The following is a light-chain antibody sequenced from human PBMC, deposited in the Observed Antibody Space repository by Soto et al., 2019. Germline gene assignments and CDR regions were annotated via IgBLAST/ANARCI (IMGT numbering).Light chain of an antibody. V-gene: IGKV3-20*01. CDR2: GAS. CDR3: QHYGSTPWS. Sequence: EVVLTQSPGTLSLSPGERATLSCRASQSVSSTYLAWYQQRPGQAPRLLIYGASTRATDIPDRISRSGSGTDFTLTVSRLEPEDFAVYYCQHYGSTPWSFGQGTKVEIK. J-gene: IGKJ1*01. CDR1: QSVSSTY.